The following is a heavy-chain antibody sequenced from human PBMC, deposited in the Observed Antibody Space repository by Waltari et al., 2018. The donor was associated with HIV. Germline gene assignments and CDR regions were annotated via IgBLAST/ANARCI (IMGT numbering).Heavy chain of an antibody. CDR1: GGSFNGYY. D-gene: IGHD7-27*01. CDR3: ARGSWGSGMDV. J-gene: IGHJ6*02. V-gene: IGHV4-34*02. CDR2: INHSGSI. Sequence: QVRLQQWGAGLLKPSETLSLTCAVYGGSFNGYYWSWIRQPPGKGLECIGEINHSGSIKDNPSLKSRCIISVDRYKNQCSLKLTSVTAADTALYYCARGSWGSGMDVWGRGTTVIVSS.